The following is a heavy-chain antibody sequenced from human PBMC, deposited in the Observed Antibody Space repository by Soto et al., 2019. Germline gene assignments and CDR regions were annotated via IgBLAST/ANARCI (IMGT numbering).Heavy chain of an antibody. V-gene: IGHV3-33*01. CDR1: GFTFSSYG. J-gene: IGHJ4*02. CDR2: IWYDGSNK. Sequence: GGSLRLSCAASGFTFSSYGMHWVRQAPGKGLEWVAVIWYDGSNKYYADSVKGRFTISRDNSKNTLYLQMNSLRAEDTAVYYCARDACSSTRCYACFDYWGQGTLVTVSS. D-gene: IGHD2-2*01. CDR3: ARDACSSTRCYACFDY.